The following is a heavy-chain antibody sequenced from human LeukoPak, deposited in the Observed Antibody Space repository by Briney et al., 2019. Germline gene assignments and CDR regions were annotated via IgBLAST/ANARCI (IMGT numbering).Heavy chain of an antibody. Sequence: SETLSLTCTVSGGSISSSSYYWGWIRQPPGKGLEWIGSIYYSGSTYYNPSLKSRVTISVDTSKNLFSLKLSSVTAADTAVYYCARSYYDSSGYPNYFDYWGQGTLVTVSS. J-gene: IGHJ4*02. D-gene: IGHD3-22*01. V-gene: IGHV4-39*01. CDR1: GGSISSSSYY. CDR3: ARSYYDSSGYPNYFDY. CDR2: IYYSGST.